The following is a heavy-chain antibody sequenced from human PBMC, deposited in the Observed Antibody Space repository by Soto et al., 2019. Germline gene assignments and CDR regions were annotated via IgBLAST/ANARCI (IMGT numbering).Heavy chain of an antibody. CDR2: ISGSGGST. CDR3: AKDGGSYPCLDY. J-gene: IGHJ4*02. V-gene: IGHV3-23*01. CDR1: GFTFSSYA. D-gene: IGHD1-26*01. Sequence: GSLRLSCAASGFTFSSYAMSWVRQAPGKGLEWVSAISGSGGSTYYADPVKGRFTISRDNSKNTLYLQMNSLRAEDTAVYYCAKDGGSYPCLDYWGQGTLVTVSS.